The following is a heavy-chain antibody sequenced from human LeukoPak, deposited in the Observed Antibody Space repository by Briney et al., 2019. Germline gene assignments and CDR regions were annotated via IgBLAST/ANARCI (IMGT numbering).Heavy chain of an antibody. CDR2: IYLSGST. J-gene: IGHJ4*02. CDR1: GGSISSGGYS. D-gene: IGHD5-18*01. V-gene: IGHV4-30-2*01. Sequence: PSETLSLTCAVSGGSISSGGYSWSWIRQPPGKGLEWIGYIYLSGSTYYNPSLKSRVTISVDRSKNQFSLKLRSVTAADTAVYYCARSRGYFYGYLGGLDYWGQGTLVTVSS. CDR3: ARSRGYFYGYLGGLDY.